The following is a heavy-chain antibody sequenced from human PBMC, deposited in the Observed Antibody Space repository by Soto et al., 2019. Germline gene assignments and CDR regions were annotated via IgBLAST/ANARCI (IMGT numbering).Heavy chain of an antibody. CDR3: AKGGYDYLASYFDY. CDR2: ISGSGGST. V-gene: IGHV3-23*01. J-gene: IGHJ4*02. D-gene: IGHD5-12*01. Sequence: PGGSLRLSCAASGFTFSSYAMGWVRQAPGKGLEWVSAISGSGGSTYYADSVKGRFTISRDNSKNTLYLQMNSLRAEDTAVYYCAKGGYDYLASYFDYWGQGTLVTVSS. CDR1: GFTFSSYA.